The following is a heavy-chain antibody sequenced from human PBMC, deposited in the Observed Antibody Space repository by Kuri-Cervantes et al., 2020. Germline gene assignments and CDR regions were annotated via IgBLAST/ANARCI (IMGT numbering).Heavy chain of an antibody. CDR3: AKDVEQLVETYYFDY. J-gene: IGHJ4*02. CDR2: ISYDGSNK. CDR1: GFTFSSYG. V-gene: IGHV3-30*18. Sequence: GGSLRLSCAASGFTFSSYGMHWVRQAPGKGLEWVAVISYDGSNKYYADSVKGRFTISRDNSKNTLYLQMNSLRAEDTAVYYCAKDVEQLVETYYFDYWGQGTLVTVSS. D-gene: IGHD6-6*01.